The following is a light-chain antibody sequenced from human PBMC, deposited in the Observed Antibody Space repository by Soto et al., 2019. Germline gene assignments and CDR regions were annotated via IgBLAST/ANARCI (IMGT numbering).Light chain of an antibody. J-gene: IGKJ5*01. CDR2: GAS. CDR3: QQRNT. CDR1: HSVSSN. V-gene: IGKV3-15*01. Sequence: EIMMTQSPSTLSVSPGERATLSCRASHSVSSNLAWYQQKPGQAPRLLIYGASTRATGIPARFSGSGSGTEFTLTISSLQSEDFAVYYCQQRNTFGQGTRLEI.